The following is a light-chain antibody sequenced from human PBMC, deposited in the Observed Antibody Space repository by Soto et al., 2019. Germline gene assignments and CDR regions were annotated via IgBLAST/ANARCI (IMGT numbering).Light chain of an antibody. Sequence: DIQMTQSPSTLSASVGDRVTITCRASQSISGSLAWYQQKPGKAQQLLIYEASNLKSGVPSRFSGSGSGTEYTLTISSLQPDDSASYYCKQSTGFGTFGRGTRVDIK. J-gene: IGKJ1*01. V-gene: IGKV1-5*03. CDR2: EAS. CDR3: KQSTGFGT. CDR1: QSISGS.